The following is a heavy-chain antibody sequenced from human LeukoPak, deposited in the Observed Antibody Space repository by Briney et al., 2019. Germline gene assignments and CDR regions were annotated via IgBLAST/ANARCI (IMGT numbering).Heavy chain of an antibody. CDR3: GRHFLPGPFDY. Sequence: SETLSLTCTVSGGSISSYYWSWIRQPPGKGLEWIGYIYYSGSTNYDPSLKSRVTISVDTSKNQFSLKLSSVTAADTAVYYCGRHFLPGPFDYWGQGTLVTVSS. J-gene: IGHJ4*02. V-gene: IGHV4-59*08. CDR1: GGSISSYY. CDR2: IYYSGST. D-gene: IGHD2/OR15-2a*01.